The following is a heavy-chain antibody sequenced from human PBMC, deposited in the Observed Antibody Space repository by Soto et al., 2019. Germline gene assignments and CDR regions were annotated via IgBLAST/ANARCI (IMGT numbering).Heavy chain of an antibody. V-gene: IGHV6-1*01. Sequence: PSQTLSLTCAISGDSVSSNSAAWNWIRQSPSRGLEWLGRTYYRSKWYNDYAVSVKSRITINPDTSKNQFSLKLNSVTPEDTAVYYCVRESYVMGATRGMDVWGQGTTVTVSS. J-gene: IGHJ6*02. CDR3: VRESYVMGATRGMDV. D-gene: IGHD1-26*01. CDR1: GDSVSSNSAA. CDR2: TYYRSKWYN.